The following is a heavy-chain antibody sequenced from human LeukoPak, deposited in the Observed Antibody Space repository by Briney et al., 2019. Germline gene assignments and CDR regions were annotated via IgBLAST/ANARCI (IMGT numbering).Heavy chain of an antibody. CDR3: ARDSPTPLDAFDI. V-gene: IGHV4-34*01. D-gene: IGHD2-21*01. Sequence: SETLSLTCAVYGGSFSGYYWSWIRQPPGKGLEWIGEINHSGSTNYNPSLKSRVTTSVDTSKNQFSLKLSSVTAADTAVYYCARDSPTPLDAFDIWGQGTMVTVYS. CDR1: GGSFSGYY. CDR2: INHSGST. J-gene: IGHJ3*02.